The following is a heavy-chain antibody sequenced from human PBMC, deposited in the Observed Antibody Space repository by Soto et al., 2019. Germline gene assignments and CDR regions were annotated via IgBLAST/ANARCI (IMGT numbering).Heavy chain of an antibody. Sequence: PESSLKISSSGSVYNFSTYCIAWGREMRGKGLVWVGIIYPGDSDTRYSPSFQGQVTISADTSTKTAYLQWSSLKASDTAIYFCARLPPFLWFAALPSRAYYVNYWGPGTLVTVYS. D-gene: IGHD3-10*01. J-gene: IGHJ4*02. CDR3: ARLPPFLWFAALPSRAYYVNY. V-gene: IGHV5-51*01. CDR1: VYNFSTYC. CDR2: IYPGDSDT.